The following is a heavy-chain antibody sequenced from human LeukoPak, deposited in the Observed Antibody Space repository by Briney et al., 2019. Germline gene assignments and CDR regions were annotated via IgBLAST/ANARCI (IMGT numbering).Heavy chain of an antibody. CDR3: ARAGGYCSSTSCHVPGYYYYMDV. CDR1: GGSISSYY. D-gene: IGHD2-2*03. V-gene: IGHV4-4*07. CDR2: IYTSGST. Sequence: SETLSLTCTVSGGSISSYYWSWIRQPAGKGLEWIGRIYTSGSTNYNPSLKSRVTMSVDTSKNQFSLKLSSVTAADTAVYYCARAGGYCSSTSCHVPGYYYYMDVWGKGITVTVSS. J-gene: IGHJ6*03.